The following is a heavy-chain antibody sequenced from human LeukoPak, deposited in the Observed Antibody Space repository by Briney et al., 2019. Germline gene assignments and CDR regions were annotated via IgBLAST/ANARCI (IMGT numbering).Heavy chain of an antibody. D-gene: IGHD3-9*01. CDR1: GYSFNTYW. J-gene: IGHJ3*02. Sequence: GESLKISCKGSGYSFNTYWIGWVRQMPGKGLEWMGIIYPGDSDTRYSPSFQGQVTISADKSISTAYLQWSSLKASDTAMYYCARRSITILSPRGAFDIWGQGTMVTVSS. CDR2: IYPGDSDT. CDR3: ARRSITILSPRGAFDI. V-gene: IGHV5-51*01.